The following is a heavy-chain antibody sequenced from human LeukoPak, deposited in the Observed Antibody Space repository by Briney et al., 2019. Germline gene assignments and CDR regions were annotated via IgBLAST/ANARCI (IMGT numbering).Heavy chain of an antibody. CDR2: VSYTGDA. CDR3: ARGWNYGDY. CDR1: GGAISSYY. V-gene: IGHV4-59*01. D-gene: IGHD3-3*01. J-gene: IGHJ4*02. Sequence: MSSETQSLTCTVPGGAISSYYWSWIRQPPGKGLEWIGYVSYTGDASQNPSLRGRVTMSVDTSNNQVSLELSSVTAADTAVYYCARGWNYGDYWGQGTLVTVSS.